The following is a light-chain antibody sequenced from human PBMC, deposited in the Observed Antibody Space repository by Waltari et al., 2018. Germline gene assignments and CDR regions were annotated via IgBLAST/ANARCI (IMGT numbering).Light chain of an antibody. J-gene: IGKJ3*01. CDR2: GAS. Sequence: EIVMTQSPATLSVSPGERATLSCRASQSVSRNLAWSQQKPGQAPRLLIYGASTRATGIPARFSGSGSGTEFTLTISSMQSEDFAVYYCQQYNNWPFTFGPGTKVDIK. V-gene: IGKV3-15*01. CDR3: QQYNNWPFT. CDR1: QSVSRN.